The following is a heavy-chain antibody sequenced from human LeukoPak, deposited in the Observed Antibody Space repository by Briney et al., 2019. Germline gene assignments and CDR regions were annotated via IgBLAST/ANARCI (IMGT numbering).Heavy chain of an antibody. CDR3: ARVYYYGSGSYGFDP. Sequence: SETLSLTCTVSGGSISSYYWSWIRQPPGKGLEWIGYIYYSGSTNYNPSLKSRVTISVDTSKNQISLKLSSVTAADTAVYYCARVYYYGSGSYGFDPWGRGTLVTVSS. V-gene: IGHV4-59*01. CDR2: IYYSGST. J-gene: IGHJ5*02. CDR1: GGSISSYY. D-gene: IGHD3-10*01.